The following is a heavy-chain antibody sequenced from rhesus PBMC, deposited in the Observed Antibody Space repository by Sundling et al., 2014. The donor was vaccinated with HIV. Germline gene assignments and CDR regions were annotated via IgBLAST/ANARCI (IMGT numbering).Heavy chain of an antibody. CDR3: VREGAGLLEDLDWLGYGLDI. Sequence: EVQLVESGGGVVQPGGSLRLSCAASGFTFADYAMHWVRQAPGKGLEWVSGISWNGDNTGYADSVKGRFTISRDSAKNFLYLQINSLKTEDTALYYCVREGAGLLEDLDWLGYGLDIWGQGVAVTVSS. CDR2: ISWNGDNT. V-gene: IGHV3-67*01. D-gene: IGHD3-3*01. J-gene: IGHJ6*01. CDR1: GFTFADYA.